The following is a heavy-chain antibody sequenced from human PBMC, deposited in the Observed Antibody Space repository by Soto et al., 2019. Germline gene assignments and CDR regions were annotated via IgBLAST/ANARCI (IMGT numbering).Heavy chain of an antibody. CDR3: ARGGTSGSAVYNWFDP. CDR1: GASVSTYS. CDR2: IHYSGGT. V-gene: IGHV4-59*02. Sequence: SETLSLTCSVTGASVSTYSWSWIRQSPGKGLEWIGYIHYSGGTNYTPSLRSRVTISVDTSKNHLSLNLTSLTAADTAVYYCARGGTSGSAVYNWFDPWDQGTLVTVSS. J-gene: IGHJ5*02. D-gene: IGHD3-10*01.